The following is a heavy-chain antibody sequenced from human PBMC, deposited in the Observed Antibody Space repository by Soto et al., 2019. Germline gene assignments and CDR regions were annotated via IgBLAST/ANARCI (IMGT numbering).Heavy chain of an antibody. CDR2: IIPILDRV. J-gene: IGHJ6*02. Sequence: ASVKVSCKASRGTFGSYGISWVRQAPGHGLERLGGIIPILDRVIYAEKFRGRVTISADASGGTAYMDLSSLTSEDTAVYYCAIDNTPFTPVSNYYYGKDIWGQGTTVTVSS. D-gene: IGHD4-17*01. CDR3: AIDNTPFTPVSNYYYGKDI. CDR1: RGTFGSYG. V-gene: IGHV1-69*13.